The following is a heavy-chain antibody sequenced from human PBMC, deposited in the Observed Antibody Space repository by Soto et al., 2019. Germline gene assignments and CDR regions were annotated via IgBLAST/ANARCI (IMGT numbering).Heavy chain of an antibody. CDR2: ISPYTGNT. Sequence: QVQLVQSGDEVKKPGASVKVSCKASGYIFVNYGIAWVRQAPRQGLEWLGWISPYTGNTHSASKVQGRLTMTTDTSTSTAYMDLVSLTSDDTAVYYCVMVDNYVTPTPQDVWGQGTTVTVSS. J-gene: IGHJ6*02. CDR3: VMVDNYVTPTPQDV. CDR1: GYIFVNYG. D-gene: IGHD3-16*01. V-gene: IGHV1-18*01.